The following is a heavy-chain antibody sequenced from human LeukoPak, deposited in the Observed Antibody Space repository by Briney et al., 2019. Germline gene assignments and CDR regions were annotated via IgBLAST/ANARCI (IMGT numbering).Heavy chain of an antibody. Sequence: SEALFLTCTVSGGSISSYYWSWIRQPPGKGPEWIGYVYYSGSTNYNPSLKSRVTISVDTSKNQFSLKLSSVTAADTAVYYCARQGIAVDYWGQGTLVTVSS. D-gene: IGHD6-19*01. CDR1: GGSISSYY. CDR3: ARQGIAVDY. V-gene: IGHV4-59*08. J-gene: IGHJ4*02. CDR2: VYYSGST.